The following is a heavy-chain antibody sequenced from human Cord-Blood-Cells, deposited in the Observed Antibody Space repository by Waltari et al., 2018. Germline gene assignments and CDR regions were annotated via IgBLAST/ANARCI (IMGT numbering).Heavy chain of an antibody. J-gene: IGHJ4*02. V-gene: IGHV1-24*01. D-gene: IGHD4-17*01. CDR3: ATFSWGDYGIDY. Sequence: QVQLVQSGAEVKKPGASVKVSCKVSGYTLTELSMHWVRQAPGNGLEWMGGFGPEDGETIYAQKCQGRVTMTEDTSTDTAYMELSSLRSEDTAVYYCATFSWGDYGIDYWGQGTLVTVSS. CDR2: FGPEDGET. CDR1: GYTLTELS.